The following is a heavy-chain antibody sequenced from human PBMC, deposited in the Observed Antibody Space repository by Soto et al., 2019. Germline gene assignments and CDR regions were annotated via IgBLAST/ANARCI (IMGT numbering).Heavy chain of an antibody. D-gene: IGHD2-2*01. CDR2: ITGSSRYI. CDR1: GFTFSAYT. V-gene: IGHV3-21*06. Sequence: PGGSLRLSCAASGFTFSAYTMNWVRQAPGKGLEWVSSITGSSRYIYYADSVNGRFTTSRDNAQNSLYLQLNSLRVEDTALYYCARDEGHCSSTSCAYDYWGQGTQVTVSS. J-gene: IGHJ4*02. CDR3: ARDEGHCSSTSCAYDY.